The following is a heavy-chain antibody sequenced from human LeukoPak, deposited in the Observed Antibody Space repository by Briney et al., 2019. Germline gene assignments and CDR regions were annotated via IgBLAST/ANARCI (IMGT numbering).Heavy chain of an antibody. D-gene: IGHD4-17*01. J-gene: IGHJ4*02. CDR3: ARVTAILRCFDY. CDR2: INPSGGST. CDR1: GYTFTSYY. Sequence: ASVKVSCKASGYTFTSYYMHWVRQAPGQGLEWMGIINPSGGSTTYAQKFQGRVTVTRDTSTSTVYMELSSLRSEDTAVYYCARVTAILRCFDYWGQGTLVTVSS. V-gene: IGHV1-46*01.